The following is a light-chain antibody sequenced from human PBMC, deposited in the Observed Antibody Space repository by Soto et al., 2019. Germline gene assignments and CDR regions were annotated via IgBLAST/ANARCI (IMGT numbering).Light chain of an antibody. CDR2: EDT. V-gene: IGLV2-23*01. Sequence: QSALTQPASVSGSPGQSITISCTGTSSDIGSFNLVSWYQHHPGKAPKLMIHEDTKRPSGVSNRFSGSKSGNTASLTLSGLQAEDEVVYYCCSYAGSSTWVFGGGTKVTFL. CDR3: CSYAGSSTWV. CDR1: SSDIGSFNL. J-gene: IGLJ3*02.